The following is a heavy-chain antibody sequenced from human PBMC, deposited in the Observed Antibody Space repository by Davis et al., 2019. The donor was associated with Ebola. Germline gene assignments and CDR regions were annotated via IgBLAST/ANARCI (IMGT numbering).Heavy chain of an antibody. V-gene: IGHV1-18*01. CDR1: GYTFTSYG. D-gene: IGHD2-21*02. CDR3: ARDNDFLYYYYYYGMDV. Sequence: ASVKVSCKASGYTFTSYGISWVRQAPGQGLEWMGWISAYNGNTNYAQKLQGRVTMTRDTSASTAYMELSSLRSEDTAVYYCARDNDFLYYYYYYGMDVWGQGTTVTVSS. CDR2: ISAYNGNT. J-gene: IGHJ6*02.